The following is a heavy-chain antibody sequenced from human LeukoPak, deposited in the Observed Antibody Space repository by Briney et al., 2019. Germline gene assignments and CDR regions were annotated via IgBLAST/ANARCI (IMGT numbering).Heavy chain of an antibody. J-gene: IGHJ4*02. CDR3: ARGDYGSSLNF. CDR1: GFTFSNYY. V-gene: IGHV3-11*01. D-gene: IGHD4-17*01. CDR2: ISTRDTI. Sequence: GGSLRLSCAASGFTFSNYYMSWVRQAPGKGLEWISYISTRDTIHYADSVRGRLITSRDNAKNSLYLQMNSLRAEDTAVYYCARGDYGSSLNFWGQGTLVTVSS.